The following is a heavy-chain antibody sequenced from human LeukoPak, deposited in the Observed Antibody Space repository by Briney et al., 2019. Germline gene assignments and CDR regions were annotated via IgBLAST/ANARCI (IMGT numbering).Heavy chain of an antibody. CDR2: IYYSGST. Sequence: PSETLSLTCTVSGGSISSYYWSWIRQPPGTGLEWIGYIYYSGSTNYNPSLKSRVTISVDTSKNQFSLKLSSVTAADTAVYYCARHPSYDSGNHHDYWGQGTLVTVSS. J-gene: IGHJ4*02. CDR1: GGSISSYY. CDR3: ARHPSYDSGNHHDY. V-gene: IGHV4-59*08. D-gene: IGHD3-22*01.